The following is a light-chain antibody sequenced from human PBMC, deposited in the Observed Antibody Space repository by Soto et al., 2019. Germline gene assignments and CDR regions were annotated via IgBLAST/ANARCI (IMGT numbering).Light chain of an antibody. J-gene: IGLJ2*01. Sequence: QLVLTQSPSASASLGASVKLTCTLSSGHSSYAIAWHQQQPEKGPRYLMRLNSDGSHSKGDGIPDRFSGSSSGAERYLTISNLPSEDEADYYCQTWGTGIHVVFGGGTKVTVL. CDR3: QTWGTGIHVV. CDR2: LNSDGSH. V-gene: IGLV4-69*01. CDR1: SGHSSYA.